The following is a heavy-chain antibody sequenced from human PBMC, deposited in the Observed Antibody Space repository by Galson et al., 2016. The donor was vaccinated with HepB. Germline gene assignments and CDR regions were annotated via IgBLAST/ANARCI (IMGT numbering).Heavy chain of an antibody. Sequence: LRLSCAASGFTFTSYWMSWARQPPGKGLEWVANIKQDGSEKNYVDSVKGRFTISRDNAKNSLYLQMNSLRAEDTAGYYCVREGGRGGGSPWGQGALVTVSS. V-gene: IGHV3-7*03. CDR2: IKQDGSEK. CDR1: GFTFTSYW. D-gene: IGHD3-16*01. CDR3: VREGGRGGGSP. J-gene: IGHJ5*02.